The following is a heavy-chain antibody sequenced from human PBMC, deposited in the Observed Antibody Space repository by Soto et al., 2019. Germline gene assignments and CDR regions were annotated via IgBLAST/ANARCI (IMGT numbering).Heavy chain of an antibody. CDR2: LSCSGDRT. CDR3: AKDTVAIRSFYFDS. CDR1: GFTFVNDS. D-gene: IGHD4-17*01. J-gene: IGHJ4*02. V-gene: IGHV3-23*01. Sequence: VGSLGLSCAASGFTFVNDSMSWFLQASGKGRGGVSDLSCSGDRTYSADSVTGRFTISRDNSKNTLYLQMHSLGAEDTAVYCGAKDTVAIRSFYFDSWGQGTRVTVYS.